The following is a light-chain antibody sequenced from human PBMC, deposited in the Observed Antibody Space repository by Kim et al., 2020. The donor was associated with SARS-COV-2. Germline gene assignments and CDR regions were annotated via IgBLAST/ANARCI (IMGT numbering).Light chain of an antibody. J-gene: IGLJ3*02. CDR3: SSYTNTRV. CDR1: SNDVGGYNY. Sequence: SPGHSVTNSYTGTSNDVGGYNYVSWYQKHPGKATKLMIYDVNKRPSVISSRFAGAKAGKTASLTSSGLQAEEEADYYCSSYTNTRVFGGGTQLTVL. CDR2: DVN. V-gene: IGLV2-14*04.